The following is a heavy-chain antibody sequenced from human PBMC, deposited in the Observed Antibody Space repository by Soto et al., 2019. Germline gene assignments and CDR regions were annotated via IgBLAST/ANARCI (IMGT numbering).Heavy chain of an antibody. J-gene: IGHJ4*02. V-gene: IGHV4-59*01. CDR2: IRYSGRT. D-gene: IGHD6-13*01. CDR3: VRVQQYCLDY. Sequence: SETLSLTCTVSAGSISSYYWGWIRQPPGKGLEWIGYIRYSGRTDYNPSLKSRVTISEDTSKNQVSLKLSSVTAADTAVYYCVRVQQYCLDYWGQGTLVTVSS. CDR1: AGSISSYY.